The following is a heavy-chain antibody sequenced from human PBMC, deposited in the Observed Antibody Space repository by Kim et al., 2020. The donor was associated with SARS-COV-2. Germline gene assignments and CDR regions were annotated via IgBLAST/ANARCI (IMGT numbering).Heavy chain of an antibody. V-gene: IGHV3-30*04. Sequence: GGSLRLSCAASGFTFSSYAMHWVRQAPGKGLEWVAVISYDGSNKYYADSVKGRFTISRDNSKNTLYLQMNSLRAEDTAVYYCARDSFRYDILTGYYSYWG. J-gene: IGHJ4*01. CDR1: GFTFSSYA. CDR3: ARDSFRYDILTGYYSY. D-gene: IGHD3-9*01. CDR2: ISYDGSNK.